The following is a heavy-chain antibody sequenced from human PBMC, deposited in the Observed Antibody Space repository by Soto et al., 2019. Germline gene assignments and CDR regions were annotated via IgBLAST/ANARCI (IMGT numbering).Heavy chain of an antibody. Sequence: SETLSLTCTVSGGSVSSGYNYWSWIRQSPGKGLEWIGYISGSGSTGYNPSLKNRLTMSVDRSKNQFTLRLTSVTAADTAVYFCATESGSTYGYFDYWGQGTQVTVSS. CDR3: ATESGSTYGYFDY. CDR1: GGSVSSGYNY. J-gene: IGHJ4*02. CDR2: ISGSGST. V-gene: IGHV4-30-4*01. D-gene: IGHD5-18*01.